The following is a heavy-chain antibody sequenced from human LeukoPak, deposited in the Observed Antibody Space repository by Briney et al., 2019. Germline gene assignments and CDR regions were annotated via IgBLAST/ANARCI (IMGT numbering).Heavy chain of an antibody. D-gene: IGHD2-2*01. Sequence: GGSLRISCGASGFIFSNYGMHWVRQAPGKGLEWVAVTSYDETNKYYADSVKGRFTISRDNSKNTVYLQMNSLRSEDTAVYYCARDQRYCSSARSTVFYLWGKGGLVTVSS. CDR3: ARDQRYCSSARSTVFYL. CDR1: GFIFSNYG. J-gene: IGHJ4*02. V-gene: IGHV3-30*03. CDR2: TSYDETNK.